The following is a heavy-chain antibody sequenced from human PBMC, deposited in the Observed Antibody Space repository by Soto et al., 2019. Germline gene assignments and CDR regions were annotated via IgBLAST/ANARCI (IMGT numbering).Heavy chain of an antibody. D-gene: IGHD1-1*01. CDR2: FDPEDGET. CDR3: ATSPKGTYYFDY. CDR1: GYTLTELS. V-gene: IGHV1-24*01. Sequence: RASVKVSCKVSGYTLTELSMHWVRQAPGKGLEWMGGFDPEDGETIYAQKFQGRVTMTEDTSTDTAYMELSSLRPEDTAVYYCATSPKGTYYFDYWGRGTLVTVSS. J-gene: IGHJ4*02.